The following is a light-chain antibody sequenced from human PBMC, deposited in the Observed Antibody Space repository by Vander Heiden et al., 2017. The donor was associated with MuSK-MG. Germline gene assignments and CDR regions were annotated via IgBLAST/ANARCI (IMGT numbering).Light chain of an antibody. CDR2: DAS. CDR1: QSVRNNY. V-gene: IGKV3D-20*01. Sequence: EIVLTQSPATLSLSPGERATLSCGASQSVRNNYLAWYQQRPGRAPRLLIYDASKRATRIPDRFSGSGSGTDFTLTINRLEPEDFAVYYSHQYDHSSFTFGPGTKVDI. CDR3: HQYDHSSFT. J-gene: IGKJ3*01.